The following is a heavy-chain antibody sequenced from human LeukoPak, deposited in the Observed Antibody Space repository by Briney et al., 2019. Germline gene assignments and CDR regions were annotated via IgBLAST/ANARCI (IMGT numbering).Heavy chain of an antibody. D-gene: IGHD3-22*01. J-gene: IGHJ4*02. V-gene: IGHV3-74*01. Sequence: GGSLRLSCAASGFTFSSFWMYWVRQAPGKGLVWVSRINTDGSSTTYADSVKGRFTISRDNSKNTLYLQMNSLRAEDTAVYYCAKVGYYNDSSGYYLDYFDYWGQGTLVTVSS. CDR1: GFTFSSFW. CDR2: INTDGSST. CDR3: AKVGYYNDSSGYYLDYFDY.